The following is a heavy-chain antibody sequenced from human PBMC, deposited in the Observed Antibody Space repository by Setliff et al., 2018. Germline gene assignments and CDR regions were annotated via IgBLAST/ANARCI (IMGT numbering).Heavy chain of an antibody. CDR3: ARAISGWYSAHYYYMDV. CDR2: INHRGST. CDR1: GGTFSDYH. J-gene: IGHJ6*03. Sequence: SETLSLTCATYGGTFSDYHWTWIRQSPGKGLEWIGEINHRGSTNYNPSLKSRVTISIDTSKDQFSLKLISMTAADTAVYYCARAISGWYSAHYYYMDVWGKGTTVTVSS. V-gene: IGHV4-34*01. D-gene: IGHD6-19*01.